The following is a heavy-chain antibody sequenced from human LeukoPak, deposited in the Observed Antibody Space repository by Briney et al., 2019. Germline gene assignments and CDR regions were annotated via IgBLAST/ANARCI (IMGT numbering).Heavy chain of an antibody. CDR1: GFTFSSYE. J-gene: IGHJ4*02. CDR2: ISSSGSTI. CDR3: ARSPPPYYYDSSGYSPLDY. D-gene: IGHD3-22*01. V-gene: IGHV3-48*03. Sequence: PGGSLRLSCAASGFTFSSYEMNWVRQAPGKGLEWVSYISSSGSTIYYADSVKGRFTISRDNAKNSLYLQMNSLRAEDTAVYYCARSPPPYYYDSSGYSPLDYWGQGTLVTVSS.